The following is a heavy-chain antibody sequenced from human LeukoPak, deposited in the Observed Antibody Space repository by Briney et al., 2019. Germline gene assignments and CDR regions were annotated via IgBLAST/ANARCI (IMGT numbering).Heavy chain of an antibody. CDR2: IKQDGSEK. V-gene: IGHV3-7*02. D-gene: IGHD2-21*02. CDR3: ARVPVAYCGGDCVYFDY. J-gene: IGHJ4*02. CDR1: GFTFSSYW. Sequence: PGGSLRLSCAASGFTFSSYWMSWVRQAPGKGLEWVANIKQDGSEKYYVDSVKGRFTISRDNAKNSLYLQMNSLRAEDTAVYYCARVPVAYCGGDCVYFDYWGQGTLVTVSS.